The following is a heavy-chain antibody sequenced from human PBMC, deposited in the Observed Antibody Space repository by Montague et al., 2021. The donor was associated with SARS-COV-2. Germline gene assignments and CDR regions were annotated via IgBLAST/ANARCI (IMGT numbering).Heavy chain of an antibody. Sequence: SLRLSCAASGFTFGAYRMHWVRQAPGKGLEWVSSISRNSDDIYHADSVKGRFATSRDNAQNSLYLQMHSLRAEDSAVYYCARDCSGGSCYSITGAPGFDCWGQGTLVTVSS. CDR1: GFTFGAYR. CDR3: ARDCSGGSCYSITGAPGFDC. CDR2: ISRNSDDI. V-gene: IGHV3-21*01. J-gene: IGHJ4*02. D-gene: IGHD2-15*01.